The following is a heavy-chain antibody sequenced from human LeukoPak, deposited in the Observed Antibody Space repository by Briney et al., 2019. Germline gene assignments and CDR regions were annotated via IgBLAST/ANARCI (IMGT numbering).Heavy chain of an antibody. V-gene: IGHV4-34*01. CDR1: GGSFSGYY. D-gene: IGHD4-17*01. CDR2: INHSGST. CDR3: ARDAHDYGDYEASQNSDY. J-gene: IGHJ4*02. Sequence: SETLSLTCAVYGGSFSGYYWSWIRQPPGKGLEWIGEINHSGSTNYNPSLKSRVTISVDTSKNQFSLKLSSVTAADTAVYYCARDAHDYGDYEASQNSDYWGQGTLVTVSS.